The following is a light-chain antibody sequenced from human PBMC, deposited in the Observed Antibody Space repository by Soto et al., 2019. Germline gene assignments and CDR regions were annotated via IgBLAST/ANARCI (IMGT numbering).Light chain of an antibody. V-gene: IGKV3-20*01. CDR2: DTS. CDR1: QTLGTKY. J-gene: IGKJ2*01. CDR3: HHYGTSLPIT. Sequence: EIVLTQSPGTLSLSPGERATLSCRASQTLGTKYLAWYQQKPCQAPSLLIYDTSNRSTGVPDRFSCSGSGKDFSLTISRLEPEDIAGYYCHHYGTSLPITFGQGTKLEIK.